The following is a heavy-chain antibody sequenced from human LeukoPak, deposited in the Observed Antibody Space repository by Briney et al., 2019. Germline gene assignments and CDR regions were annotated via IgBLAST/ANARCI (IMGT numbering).Heavy chain of an antibody. CDR3: AKEHDYSNAAPEWGFDS. CDR2: INSDGSTI. D-gene: IGHD3-3*01. V-gene: IGHV3-74*01. J-gene: IGHJ4*02. CDR1: GFTFSNHW. Sequence: GGSLRLSCAASGFTFSNHWMHWVRQAPGEGLVWVSRINSDGSTISYADSVKGRFTISRDNTRNTLYLHMNNVRAEDTALYYCAKEHDYSNAAPEWGFDSWGQGTRVTVSS.